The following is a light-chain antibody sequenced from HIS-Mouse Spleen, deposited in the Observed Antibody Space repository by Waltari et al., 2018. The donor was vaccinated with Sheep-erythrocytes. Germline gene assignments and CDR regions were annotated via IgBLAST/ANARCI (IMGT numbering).Light chain of an antibody. CDR3: CSKPPLPYAGSYNHV. Sequence: QSALTQPRSVSGSPGQSVTISCTGTSSHFGGYNYVSWYQQHPGKAPKLMIYDVSKRPSGVPDRFSGSKSGNTASLTISGLQAEDEADYYCCSKPPLPYAGSYNHVFATGTKVTVL. J-gene: IGLJ1*01. CDR1: SSHFGGYNY. CDR2: DVS. V-gene: IGLV2-11*01.